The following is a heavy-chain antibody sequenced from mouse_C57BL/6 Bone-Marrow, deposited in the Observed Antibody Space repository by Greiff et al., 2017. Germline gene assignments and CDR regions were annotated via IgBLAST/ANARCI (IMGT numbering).Heavy chain of an antibody. D-gene: IGHD1-1*02. CDR1: GYTFTSYW. J-gene: IGHJ4*01. V-gene: IGHV1-64*01. CDR3: ARYGGGGSYYAMDY. Sequence: VQLQQPGAELVKPGASVKLSCKASGYTFTSYWMHWVKQRPGQGLEWIGMIHPNSGSTNYNEKFKSKATLTVDKSSSTAYMQLSSLTSEDSAVYYCARYGGGGSYYAMDYWGQGTSVTVSS. CDR2: IHPNSGST.